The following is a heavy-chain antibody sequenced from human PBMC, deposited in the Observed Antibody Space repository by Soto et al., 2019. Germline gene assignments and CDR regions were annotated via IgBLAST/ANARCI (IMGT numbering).Heavy chain of an antibody. CDR2: IYYSGTS. V-gene: IGHV4-39*01. CDR3: ARLHCHSPSCVPLDP. CDR1: GGSINDDTYY. D-gene: IGHD2-2*01. J-gene: IGHJ5*02. Sequence: QLQLQESGPGLVKPSETLSLTCTVSGGSINDDTYYWGWIRQPPGKGLEWIGSIYYSGTSSYNPSTKIRFTMSVDPSRKQLSLRLSSVTAAGTGVYYCARLHCHSPSCVPLDPRGQGTLVIVSS.